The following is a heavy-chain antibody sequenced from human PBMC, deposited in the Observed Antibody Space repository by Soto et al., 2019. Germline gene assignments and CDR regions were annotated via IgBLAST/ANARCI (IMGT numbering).Heavy chain of an antibody. CDR2: ISGFNDDT. V-gene: IGHV1-18*01. CDR3: ARSGSYYPARNWFGP. J-gene: IGHJ5*02. CDR1: GYTFTSYG. D-gene: IGHD3-10*01. Sequence: QAQLVQSGVEMKNVGASVKVSCKASGYTFTSYGISWVRQAPGQGLEWMGWISGFNDDTNHAQKFQGRVTVTKYTSTSTAYMELRSLKSDDTAVYYCARSGSYYPARNWFGPWGQGTLVTVSS.